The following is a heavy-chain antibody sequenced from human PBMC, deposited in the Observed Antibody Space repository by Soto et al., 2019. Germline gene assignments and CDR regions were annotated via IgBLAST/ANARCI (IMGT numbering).Heavy chain of an antibody. J-gene: IGHJ6*02. CDR3: ARDRPGFGEESWRMDV. Sequence: PGGSLRLSCAASGFTFSSYSMNWVRQAPGKGLEWVSYISSSSRTMYHADSVKGRFTISRDNAKNSLYLQMNSLRDEDTAVYYCARDRPGFGEESWRMDVWGQGTTVTVSS. CDR2: ISSSSRTM. D-gene: IGHD3-10*01. V-gene: IGHV3-48*02. CDR1: GFTFSSYS.